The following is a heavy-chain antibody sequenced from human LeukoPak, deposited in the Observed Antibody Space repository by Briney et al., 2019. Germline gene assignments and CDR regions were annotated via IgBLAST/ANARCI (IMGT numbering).Heavy chain of an antibody. Sequence: GGSLRLSCAASGFTFSSYGMHWVRQAPGKGLEWVAVIIYDGSNKFYADSVKGRFTISRDNAKNTLYLQMSFLRVDDTAVYFCAKDWGPHFASGSSYFDSWGQGTLVTVSS. V-gene: IGHV3-30*18. CDR3: AKDWGPHFASGSSYFDS. CDR1: GFTFSSYG. D-gene: IGHD3-10*01. J-gene: IGHJ4*02. CDR2: IIYDGSNK.